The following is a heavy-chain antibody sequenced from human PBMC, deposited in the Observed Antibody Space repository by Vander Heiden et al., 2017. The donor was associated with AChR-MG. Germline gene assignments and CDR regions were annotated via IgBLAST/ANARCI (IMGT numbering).Heavy chain of an antibody. CDR1: GFTFDDYA. CDR2: ISWNSGSI. CDR3: AKDSVEKITGTSDY. J-gene: IGHJ4*02. D-gene: IGHD1-7*01. V-gene: IGHV3-9*01. Sequence: EVQLVESGGGLVQPGRSLRLSCAASGFTFDDYAMHWVRQAPGKGLEWVSGISWNSGSIGYADSVKGRFTISRDNAKNSLYLQMNSLRAEDTALYYCAKDSVEKITGTSDYWGQGTLVTVSS.